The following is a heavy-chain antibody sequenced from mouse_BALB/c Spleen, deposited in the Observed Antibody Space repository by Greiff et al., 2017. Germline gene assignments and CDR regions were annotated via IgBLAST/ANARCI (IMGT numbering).Heavy chain of an antibody. D-gene: IGHD1-1*01. V-gene: IGHV3-8*02. Sequence: EVKVVESGPSLVKPSQTLTLTCSVTGDSFTSGYWNWIRKFPGNKLEYMGYISYSGSNYYNPSPISGISIMRDTSKNQYYLLLNTVTTEDTATFYCAGSPLASYAMDYWGQGTSVTVSS. CDR3: AGSPLASYAMDY. CDR1: GDSFTSGY. CDR2: ISYSGSN. J-gene: IGHJ4*01.